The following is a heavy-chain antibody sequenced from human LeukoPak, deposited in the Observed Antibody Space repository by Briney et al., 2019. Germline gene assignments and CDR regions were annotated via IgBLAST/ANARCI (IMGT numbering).Heavy chain of an antibody. J-gene: IGHJ4*02. CDR2: IYYSGST. CDR1: GDSISSSSYY. D-gene: IGHD3-9*01. CDR3: ASLLTSTSDADY. Sequence: SETLSLTCTVSGDSISSSSYYWGWIRQPRGKGLEGIGSIYYSGSTYYNPSLNSRVTLSVHTSKNQSSLKLSSVTAADTAVYYCASLLTSTSDADYWGQGTLVTVSS. V-gene: IGHV4-39*07.